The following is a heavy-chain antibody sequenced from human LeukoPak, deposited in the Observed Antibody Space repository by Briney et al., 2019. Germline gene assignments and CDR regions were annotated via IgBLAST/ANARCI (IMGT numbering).Heavy chain of an antibody. CDR3: ARSFTPYYYDSSGYYYFDY. Sequence: GGSLRLSCAASGFTFSSYWMSWVRQAPGKGLEWVANIKQDGSEKYHVDSVKGRFTISRDNAKNSLYLQMNSLRAEDTAVYYCARSFTPYYYDSSGYYYFDYWGQGTLVTVSS. CDR2: IKQDGSEK. J-gene: IGHJ4*02. CDR1: GFTFSSYW. V-gene: IGHV3-7*01. D-gene: IGHD3-22*01.